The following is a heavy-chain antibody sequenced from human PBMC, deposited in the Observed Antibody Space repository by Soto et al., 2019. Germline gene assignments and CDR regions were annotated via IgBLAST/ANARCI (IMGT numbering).Heavy chain of an antibody. D-gene: IGHD6-6*01. CDR1: GYSFTSYC. CDR2: IDPSDSYT. Sequence: PGESLKISCKGSGYSFTSYCISWVRQMPGKGLEWMGRIDPSDSYTNYSPSFQGHVTISADKSISTAYLQWSSLKASDTAMYYCARQRGAARYYGMDVWGQGTKVTVSS. CDR3: ARQRGAARYYGMDV. J-gene: IGHJ6*02. V-gene: IGHV5-10-1*01.